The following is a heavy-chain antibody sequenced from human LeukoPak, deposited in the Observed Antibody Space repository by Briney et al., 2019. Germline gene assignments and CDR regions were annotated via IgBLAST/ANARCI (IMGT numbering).Heavy chain of an antibody. CDR3: ARAPVPRSSSWSEWSFFDY. J-gene: IGHJ4*02. CDR1: GYTFTGYY. V-gene: IGHV1-2*02. Sequence: ASVKVSCKASGYTFTGYYIHWVRQAPGQGLEWMGWINPNSGGTNYAQKFQGRVTMTRDTSISTAYMELSRLRSDDTAVYYCARAPVPRSSSWSEWSFFDYWGQGTLVTVSS. D-gene: IGHD6-13*01. CDR2: INPNSGGT.